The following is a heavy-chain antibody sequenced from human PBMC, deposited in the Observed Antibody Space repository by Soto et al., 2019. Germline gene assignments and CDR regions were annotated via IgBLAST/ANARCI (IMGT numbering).Heavy chain of an antibody. V-gene: IGHV4-4*02. CDR1: GGSISSSNW. Sequence: SETLSLTCAVSGGSISSSNWWSWVRQPPGKGQEWIGEIYHSGSTNYNPTLKSRVTISVDKSKNQFSLKLSTVTAADTAVYFCARDLWFGEFRAFDIWGQGTMVTVSS. CDR3: ARDLWFGEFRAFDI. D-gene: IGHD3-10*01. CDR2: IYHSGST. J-gene: IGHJ3*02.